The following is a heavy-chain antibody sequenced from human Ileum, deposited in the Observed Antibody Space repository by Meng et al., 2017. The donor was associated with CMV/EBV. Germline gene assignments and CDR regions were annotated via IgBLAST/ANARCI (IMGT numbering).Heavy chain of an antibody. CDR2: IYHGGST. Sequence: ATASGLVKQSESLALISPFSCDSITSLYCSGIRRPAAKALEWIGRIYHGGSTNYNPSLTSRVTFSVATAKNQFSMRMKSVTAADTAVYFCARGPGGVGDFNVDYWGQGTLVTVSS. V-gene: IGHV4-4*07. J-gene: IGHJ4*02. CDR1: CDSITSLY. D-gene: IGHD3-16*01. CDR3: ARGPGGVGDFNVDY.